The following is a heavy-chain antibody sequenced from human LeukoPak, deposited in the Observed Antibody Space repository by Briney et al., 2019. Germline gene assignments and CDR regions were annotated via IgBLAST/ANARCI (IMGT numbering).Heavy chain of an antibody. CDR3: AKRIEAPGPYFDY. J-gene: IGHJ4*02. V-gene: IGHV3-30*02. Sequence: PGGSLRLSCVASGFTLNNYGMHWVRQAPGKGLEWVAFIRYDGSDKFCADSVKGRFTISRDNAKNSLYLQMNSLRAEDTAVYYCAKRIEAPGPYFDYWGQGTLVTVSS. CDR2: IRYDGSDK. D-gene: IGHD2-15*01. CDR1: GFTLNNYG.